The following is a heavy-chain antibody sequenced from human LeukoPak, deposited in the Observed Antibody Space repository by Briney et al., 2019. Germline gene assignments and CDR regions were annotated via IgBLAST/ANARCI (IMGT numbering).Heavy chain of an antibody. Sequence: VASVKVSCKASGYTFTSYYMHWVRQAPGQGLEWMGIINPSGGSTSYAQKFQGRVTMTRDTSTSTVYMELSSLRSEDTAVYYCARDLTTVVTPDYFDYWGQGTLVTVSS. CDR1: GYTFTSYY. D-gene: IGHD4-23*01. J-gene: IGHJ4*02. CDR2: INPSGGST. CDR3: ARDLTTVVTPDYFDY. V-gene: IGHV1-46*01.